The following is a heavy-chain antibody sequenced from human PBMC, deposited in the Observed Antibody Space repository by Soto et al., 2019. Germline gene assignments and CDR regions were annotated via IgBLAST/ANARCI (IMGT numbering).Heavy chain of an antibody. CDR1: GNTFASHG. D-gene: IGHD3-10*01. V-gene: IGHV1-18*01. CDR2: ISGFNGQT. J-gene: IGHJ4*02. CDR3: ARVDPRGVAVVRDY. Sequence: GASVKVSWKASGNTFASHGFSWVRQAPGQGLEWMGWISGFNGQTNYALKFQGRVTLTTDTSTSTAYMELRSLRSDDTAVYFCARVDPRGVAVVRDYWGQGTLVTVS.